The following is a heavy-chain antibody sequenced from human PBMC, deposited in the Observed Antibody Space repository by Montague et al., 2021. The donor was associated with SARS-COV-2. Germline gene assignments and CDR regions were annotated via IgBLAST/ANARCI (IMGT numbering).Heavy chain of an antibody. D-gene: IGHD3-10*01. J-gene: IGHJ6*02. CDR1: GGSLSTYY. Sequence: SETLSLTCTVSGGSLSTYYWSWIRQPPGKGLECIGYIYYTGNTKYNPSLKRRVTISVDTSKNQFSLKLGSVTAADTAVYYCARFFGPYYYGLDVWGQGTPVTVSS. CDR3: ARFFGPYYYGLDV. CDR2: IYYTGNT. V-gene: IGHV4-59*13.